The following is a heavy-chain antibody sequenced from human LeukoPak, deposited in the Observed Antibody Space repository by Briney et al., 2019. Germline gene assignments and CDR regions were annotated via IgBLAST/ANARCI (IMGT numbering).Heavy chain of an antibody. CDR1: GFTFSSYA. Sequence: GGSLRLSCASSGFTFSSYAMSWVRQAPRKGLEWVSAISGSGGSTYYADSVKRRFTISRDNSKNTLYLQMNSLRAEDTAVYFCAKTSGYSYGWFDPGGQGTLVTVSS. D-gene: IGHD5-18*01. CDR3: AKTSGYSYGWFDP. V-gene: IGHV3-23*01. CDR2: ISGSGGST. J-gene: IGHJ5*02.